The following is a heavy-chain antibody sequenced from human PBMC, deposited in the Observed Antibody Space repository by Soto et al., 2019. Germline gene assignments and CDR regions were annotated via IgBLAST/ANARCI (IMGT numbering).Heavy chain of an antibody. V-gene: IGHV3-30*18. CDR1: GFTFSSYG. J-gene: IGHJ6*03. D-gene: IGHD6-13*01. CDR3: AKDGQPRPHYYYYYMDV. CDR2: ISYDGSNK. Sequence: QVQLVESGGGVVQPGRSLRLSCAASGFTFSSYGMHWVRQAPGKGLEWVAVISYDGSNKYYADSVKGRFTISRDNSKNTLYLQMNSLRAEDTAVYYCAKDGQPRPHYYYYYMDVWGKGTTVTVSS.